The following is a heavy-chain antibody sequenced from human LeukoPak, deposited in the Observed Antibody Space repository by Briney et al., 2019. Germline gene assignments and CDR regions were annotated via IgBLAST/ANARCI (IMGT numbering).Heavy chain of an antibody. J-gene: IGHJ3*02. CDR1: GFTFSSYS. V-gene: IGHV3-21*01. CDR2: IPSSSSYI. Sequence: GGSLRLSCAASGFTFSSYSMHWGRRAPGKGLEWISSIPSSSSYIYYADSVKGRFPISIDNAKNSLYLQLNSLRAEDSAVYYRASGYYDNTGYYYHAFDIWGQGTMVTVSS. CDR3: ASGYYDNTGYYYHAFDI. D-gene: IGHD3-22*01.